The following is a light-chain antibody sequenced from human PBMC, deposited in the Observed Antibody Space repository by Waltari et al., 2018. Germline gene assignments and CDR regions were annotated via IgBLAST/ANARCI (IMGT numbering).Light chain of an antibody. CDR1: QGISTY. Sequence: EIELTQSPATVSLSLGDRATFSCWASQGISTYLAWSQQKPGQAPKLLIYPASTMATGIPDRFSGSGSGTDFSLTISRLEPEDFAMYYCHQYVNSPSTFGQGTKVEIK. CDR2: PAS. J-gene: IGKJ1*01. CDR3: HQYVNSPST. V-gene: IGKV3-20*01.